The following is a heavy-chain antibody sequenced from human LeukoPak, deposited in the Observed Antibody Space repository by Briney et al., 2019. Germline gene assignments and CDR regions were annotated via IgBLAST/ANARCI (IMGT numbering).Heavy chain of an antibody. D-gene: IGHD5-18*01. CDR2: ISSSSSYI. CDR1: GFTFSDYY. V-gene: IGHV3-11*06. J-gene: IGHJ3*02. Sequence: PGGSLRLSCAASGFTFSDYYMSWIRQAPGKGLEWVSSISSSSSYIYYADSVKGRFTISRDNAKNSLYLQMNSLRAEDTAVYYCARDRGTAMAYDAFDIWGQGTMVTVSS. CDR3: ARDRGTAMAYDAFDI.